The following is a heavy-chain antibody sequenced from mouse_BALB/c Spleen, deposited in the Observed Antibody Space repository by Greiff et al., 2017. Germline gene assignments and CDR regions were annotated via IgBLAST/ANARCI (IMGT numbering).Heavy chain of an antibody. CDR1: GFTFSSYA. J-gene: IGHJ1*01. CDR2: ISSGGST. Sequence: EVMLVESGGGLVKPGGSLKLSFAASGFTFSSYAMSWVRQTPEKRLEWVASISSGGSTYYPDSVKGRFTISRDNARNILYLQMSSLRSEDTAMYYCARGHYYGYFDVWGAGTTVTVSS. V-gene: IGHV5-6-5*01. D-gene: IGHD1-2*01. CDR3: ARGHYYGYFDV.